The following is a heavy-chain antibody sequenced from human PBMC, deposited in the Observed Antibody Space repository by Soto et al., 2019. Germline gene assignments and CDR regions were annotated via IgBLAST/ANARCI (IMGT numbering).Heavy chain of an antibody. D-gene: IGHD3-9*01. J-gene: IGHJ2*01. CDR2: INPSGGST. CDR1: GYTFTSYY. CDR3: ARDAHYDILTGPIWYFDL. V-gene: IGHV1-46*01. Sequence: ASVKVSCKASGYTFTSYYMHWVRQAPGQGLEWMGIINPSGGSTSYAQKFQGRVTMTRDTSTSTVYMELSSLRSEDTAVYYCARDAHYDILTGPIWYFDLWGRGTLVTVSS.